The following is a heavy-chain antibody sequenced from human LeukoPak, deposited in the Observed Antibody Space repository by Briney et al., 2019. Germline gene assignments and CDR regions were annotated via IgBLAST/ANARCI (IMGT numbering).Heavy chain of an antibody. CDR1: GGSISSSSYY. CDR2: IYYSGST. J-gene: IGHJ6*03. D-gene: IGHD4-23*01. Sequence: PSETLSLTCTVSGGSISSSSYYWGWIRQPPGKGLEWIGSIYYSGSTYYNPSLKSRVTISVDTSKNQFSLMLKSVTAADTAVYYCARETLTVISLEYYYYYMDVWGKGTTVTVSS. V-gene: IGHV4-39*07. CDR3: ARETLTVISLEYYYYYMDV.